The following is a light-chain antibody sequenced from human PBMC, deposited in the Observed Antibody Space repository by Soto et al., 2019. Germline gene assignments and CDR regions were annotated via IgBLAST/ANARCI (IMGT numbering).Light chain of an antibody. CDR2: GSS. V-gene: IGKV1-33*01. CDR3: QKCEVPLCT. CDR1: QDISNS. Sequence: DIQMTQSPSSLSASVGDRVTITCQASQDISNSLNWYQQKPGKAPDLLIYGSSNLETGVPSRFSGNESGTDFTLTINSLHPEDIITYYCQKCEVPLCTVGGGTKVEI. J-gene: IGKJ4*01.